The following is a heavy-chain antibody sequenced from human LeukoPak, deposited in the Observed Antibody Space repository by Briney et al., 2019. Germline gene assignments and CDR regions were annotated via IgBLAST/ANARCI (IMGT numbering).Heavy chain of an antibody. CDR2: IYTSGGT. J-gene: IGHJ5*02. CDR1: GGSISSGSYY. D-gene: IGHD3-10*01. Sequence: NASQTLSLTCTVSGGSISSGSYYWSWIRQPAGKGLEWIGRIYTSGGTNYNPSLKSRVTISVDTSKNQFSLKLSSVTAADTAVYYCARGRTYGSGSHNWFDPWGQGTLVTVSS. CDR3: ARGRTYGSGSHNWFDP. V-gene: IGHV4-61*02.